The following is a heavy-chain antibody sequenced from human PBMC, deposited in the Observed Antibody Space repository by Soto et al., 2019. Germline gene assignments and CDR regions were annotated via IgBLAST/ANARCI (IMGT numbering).Heavy chain of an antibody. CDR1: GLPLSLYW. Sequence: EVLLVESGGGLVQPGGSLGLAFAASGLPLSLYWWHWVRQVPGKGLVWVAEISNDERNIRTSYADSVKGRFTVSRDDAKNTLYLQMNSLRGDDTAVYYCASLSAPDDFWGQGAQVTVSS. CDR2: ISNDERNI. D-gene: IGHD6-25*01. V-gene: IGHV3-74*01. CDR3: ASLSAPDDF. J-gene: IGHJ4*02.